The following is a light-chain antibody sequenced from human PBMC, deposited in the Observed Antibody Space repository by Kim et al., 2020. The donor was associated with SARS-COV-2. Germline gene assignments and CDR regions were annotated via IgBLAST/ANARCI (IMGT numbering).Light chain of an antibody. CDR2: GAS. Sequence: DIQMTQSPPSLSASVGDRVTITCRARQSISTYLNWYQQKPGKAPNLLIYGASTLQSGVPSRFSGSGSVTDFTLTISSLQREDFATYYCQQSYSTPWTFGQGTKVDIK. CDR1: QSISTY. CDR3: QQSYSTPWT. V-gene: IGKV1-39*01. J-gene: IGKJ1*01.